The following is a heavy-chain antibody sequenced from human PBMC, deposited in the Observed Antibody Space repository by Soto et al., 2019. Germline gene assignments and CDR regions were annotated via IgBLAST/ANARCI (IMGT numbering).Heavy chain of an antibody. Sequence: QVQLVQSGAEVKKPGAAVKVSCKASGYDFSRYGIRWVRPAPGQGLEWMGWISASNGNRDYAQQFQGRVTMTSDTSRTTAYMELRSLRSDDTAVYYCVRDPQRNDYWGQGTLVNVSS. CDR1: GYDFSRYG. CDR3: VRDPQRNDY. J-gene: IGHJ4*02. CDR2: ISASNGNR. V-gene: IGHV1-18*04. D-gene: IGHD2-2*01.